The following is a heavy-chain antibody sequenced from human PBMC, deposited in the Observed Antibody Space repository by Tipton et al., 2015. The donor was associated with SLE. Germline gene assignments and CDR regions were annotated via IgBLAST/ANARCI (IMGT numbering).Heavy chain of an antibody. CDR1: GGSISSYY. CDR3: ARRGGDGHTGDF. Sequence: TLSLTCTVSGGSISSYYWSWIRQPPERGLEWIGSFYSSGSTNYNPSLMSRVTISVDTSNNKFSLKLRSVTAADTAVYYCARRGGDGHTGDFWGQGTLVTVSS. V-gene: IGHV4-4*08. CDR2: FYSSGST. J-gene: IGHJ4*02. D-gene: IGHD5-24*01.